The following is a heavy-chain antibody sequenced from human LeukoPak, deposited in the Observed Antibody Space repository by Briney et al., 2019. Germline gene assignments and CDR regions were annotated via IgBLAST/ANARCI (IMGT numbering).Heavy chain of an antibody. V-gene: IGHV1-69*13. D-gene: IGHD3-22*01. CDR3: ARGPITTRSHFDY. CDR2: IIPIFATA. Sequence: VASVKVSCKASGYTFTNHAMHWVRQAPGQGLEWMGGIIPIFATANYAQKFQGRVTITADESTSTAYMELSSLRSEDTAVYYCARGPITTRSHFDYWGQGTLVTVSS. CDR1: GYTFTNHA. J-gene: IGHJ4*02.